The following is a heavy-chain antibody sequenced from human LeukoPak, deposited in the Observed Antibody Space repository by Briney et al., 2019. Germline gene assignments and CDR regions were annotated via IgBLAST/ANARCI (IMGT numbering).Heavy chain of an antibody. J-gene: IGHJ3*02. D-gene: IGHD5-12*01. Sequence: GGSLRLSCAAPGFTFSDYYMSWIRQAPGKGLEWVSYISSSSSYTNYADSVKGRFTIYRDNAKNSLYLQMNSLRAEGTAVYYCARDEKWINYAFDIWGQGTMVTVSS. V-gene: IGHV3-11*06. CDR2: ISSSSSYT. CDR3: ARDEKWINYAFDI. CDR1: GFTFSDYY.